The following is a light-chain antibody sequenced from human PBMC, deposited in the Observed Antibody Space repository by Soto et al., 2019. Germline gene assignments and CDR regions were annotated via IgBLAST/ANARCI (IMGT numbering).Light chain of an antibody. J-gene: IGLJ1*01. CDR1: SSDCGSYNR. CDR2: EAS. V-gene: IGLV2-18*01. CDR3: SLYTSDSTYV. Sequence: QSVLTQPPSVSGSPGQSVTISCTGTSSDCGSYNRVSWYQRPPGTGPKLMIYEASNRPSGVPDRFSGSKSGNTASLTISGLQAEDEAEYYCSLYTSDSTYVFGTGTKVTVL.